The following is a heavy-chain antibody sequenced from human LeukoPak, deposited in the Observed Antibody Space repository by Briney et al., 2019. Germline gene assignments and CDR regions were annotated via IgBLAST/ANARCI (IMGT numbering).Heavy chain of an antibody. J-gene: IGHJ3*02. Sequence: GGSLRLSCAASGFTFSSYSMNWVRQAPGKGLEWVSVIYSGGSTYYADSVKGRFTISRDNSKNTLYLQMNSLRAEDTAVYYCARDRYYDILTGYSTDAFDIWGQGTMVTVSS. D-gene: IGHD3-9*01. CDR1: GFTFSSYS. CDR3: ARDRYYDILTGYSTDAFDI. V-gene: IGHV3-66*01. CDR2: IYSGGST.